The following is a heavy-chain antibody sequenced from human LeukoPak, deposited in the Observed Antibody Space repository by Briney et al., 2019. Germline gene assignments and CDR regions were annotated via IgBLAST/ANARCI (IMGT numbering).Heavy chain of an antibody. CDR1: GFTFSNAW. D-gene: IGHD1-26*01. V-gene: IGHV3-21*01. CDR3: ARDSWELAFDY. CDR2: ISSSGSNT. Sequence: GGSLRLSCAASGFTFSNAWMSWVRQAPGKGPEWVSAISSSGSNTYFADSVKGRFTISRDNAKNSLYLQMNSLRAEDTAVYYCARDSWELAFDYWGQGTLVTVSS. J-gene: IGHJ4*02.